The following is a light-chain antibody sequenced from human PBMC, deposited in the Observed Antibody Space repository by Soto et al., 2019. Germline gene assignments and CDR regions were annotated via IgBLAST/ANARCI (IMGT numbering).Light chain of an antibody. CDR3: QQYNNWPPGLT. CDR2: DVS. Sequence: EIVLTQSPVTLSLSPGERATLSCRASQSVSSFLAWYQQKPAQPPRLLIYDVSNRAAGIPARFSGSGSGTDFTLTISSLEPEDFAFYYCQQYNNWPPGLTFGGGTKVEIK. CDR1: QSVSSF. V-gene: IGKV3-11*01. J-gene: IGKJ4*01.